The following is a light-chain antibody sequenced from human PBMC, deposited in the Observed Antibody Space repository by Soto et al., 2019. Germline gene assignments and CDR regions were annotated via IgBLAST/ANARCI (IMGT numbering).Light chain of an antibody. CDR3: SSYAGINNVRV. Sequence: QSALTQPPSASGSPGQSVTISCTGTSSDVGGYKYVSWYQQHPGKAPKLMIFEVNKRPSGVPDRFSGSKSGNTASLTVSGLQADDEADYYCSSYAGINNVRVFGTGTKLTVL. CDR2: EVN. V-gene: IGLV2-8*01. J-gene: IGLJ1*01. CDR1: SSDVGGYKY.